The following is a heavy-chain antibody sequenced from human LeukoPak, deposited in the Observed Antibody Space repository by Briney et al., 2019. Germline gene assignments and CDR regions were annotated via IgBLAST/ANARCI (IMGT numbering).Heavy chain of an antibody. CDR1: DDSINSYY. V-gene: IGHV4-59*01. CDR2: IYYSGST. D-gene: IGHD2-15*01. CDR3: ARSGYCSGGSCYTMYAFDI. J-gene: IGHJ3*02. Sequence: KPSETLSLTCTVSDDSINSYYWTWIRQPPGKGLEWIGYIYYSGSTNYNPSLKSRVTISVDTSKNQFSLRLTSVTAADTAVYYCARSGYCSGGSCYTMYAFDIWGQGTMVTVSS.